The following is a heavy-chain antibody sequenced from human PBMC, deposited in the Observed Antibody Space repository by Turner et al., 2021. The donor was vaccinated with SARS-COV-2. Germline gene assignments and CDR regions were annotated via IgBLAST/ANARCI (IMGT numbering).Heavy chain of an antibody. J-gene: IGHJ4*02. Sequence: EVQLVESGGGLVQPGRSLRLSCAASGFTFDDYAMHWVRQAPGKGLEWVSGISWNSGSIAYADSVKGRFTISRDNAKNSLYLQMHSLRAEDTALYYCAKAPNREYYDFWSGYLYYFDYWGQGTLVTVSS. D-gene: IGHD3-3*01. CDR1: GFTFDDYA. CDR2: ISWNSGSI. V-gene: IGHV3-9*01. CDR3: AKAPNREYYDFWSGYLYYFDY.